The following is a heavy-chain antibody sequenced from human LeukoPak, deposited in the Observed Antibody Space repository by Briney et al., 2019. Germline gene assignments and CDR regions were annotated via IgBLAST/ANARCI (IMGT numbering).Heavy chain of an antibody. D-gene: IGHD2-2*01. CDR1: GYSISSGYY. J-gene: IGHJ4*02. CDR2: VYHSGST. CDR3: ARAPNLYCSSTSCYFYYFDY. Sequence: SETLSLTCAVSGYSISSGYYWGWIRQPPGKGLVWIGSVYHSGSTYYNPSLKSRVTISVDTSKNQFSLKLSSVTAADTAVYYCARAPNLYCSSTSCYFYYFDYWGQGTLVTVSS. V-gene: IGHV4-38-2*01.